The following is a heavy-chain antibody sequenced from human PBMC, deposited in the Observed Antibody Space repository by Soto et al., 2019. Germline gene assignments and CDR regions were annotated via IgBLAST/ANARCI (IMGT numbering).Heavy chain of an antibody. CDR1: GDSVSSNSAA. CDR3: ARHRGGAGTAAGTRRTHP. Sequence: SETLSLTCAISGDSVSSNSAAWNWIRQSPSRGLEWLGRTYYRSKWYNDYAVSVKSRITINPDTSKNQFSLQLNSVTPEDTAVYYCARHRGGAGTAAGTRRTHPWGQGTLVTVSS. V-gene: IGHV6-1*01. J-gene: IGHJ5*02. CDR2: TYYRSKWYN. D-gene: IGHD6-13*01.